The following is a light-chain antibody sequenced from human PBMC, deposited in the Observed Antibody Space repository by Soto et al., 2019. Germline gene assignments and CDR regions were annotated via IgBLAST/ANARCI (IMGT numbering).Light chain of an antibody. J-gene: IGKJ1*01. CDR1: ESVSAN. Sequence: EIVMTQSPATLSLSPGERATLSCRASESVSANLAWYQQTAGQAPRLLIYGASTRATGIPARFSGSGSGTEFTLTISSLQSEDFAVYYCQQYSIWRTFGQGTKVDIK. V-gene: IGKV3-15*01. CDR3: QQYSIWRT. CDR2: GAS.